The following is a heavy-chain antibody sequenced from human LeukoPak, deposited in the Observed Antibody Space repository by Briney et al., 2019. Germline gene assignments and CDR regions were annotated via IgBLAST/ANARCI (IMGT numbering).Heavy chain of an antibody. Sequence: NTGGSLRLSCAASGFTFSDYYMSWIRQAPGKGLEWVSYISSSGSTIYYADSVKGRFTISRDNAKNSLYLQMNSLRAEDTAVYYCAKDYGDPSGYFDYWGQGNLVTVSS. V-gene: IGHV3-11*01. CDR2: ISSSGSTI. CDR3: AKDYGDPSGYFDY. CDR1: GFTFSDYY. D-gene: IGHD4-17*01. J-gene: IGHJ4*02.